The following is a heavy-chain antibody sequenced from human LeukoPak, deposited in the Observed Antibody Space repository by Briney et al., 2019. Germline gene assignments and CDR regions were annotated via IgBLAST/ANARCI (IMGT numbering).Heavy chain of an antibody. J-gene: IGHJ4*02. CDR3: ARDPARMVYAIVDYFDY. CDR2: ISYDGSNK. CDR1: GFTFSSYA. V-gene: IGHV3-30-3*01. Sequence: GGSLRLSCAASGFTFSSYAMSWVRQAPGKGLEWVAVISYDGSNKYYADSVKGRFTISRDNSKNTLYLQMNSLRAEDTAVYYCARDPARMVYAIVDYFDYWGQGTLVTVSS. D-gene: IGHD2-8*01.